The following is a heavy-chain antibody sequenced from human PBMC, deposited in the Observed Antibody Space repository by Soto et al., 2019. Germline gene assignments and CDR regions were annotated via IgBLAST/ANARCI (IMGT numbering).Heavy chain of an antibody. CDR1: GGSIISSEYY. V-gene: IGHV4-31*03. D-gene: IGHD3-10*01. Sequence: VQLQQSGPGLVKPSQTLSLTCTVSGGSIISSEYYWSWIRQHPGKGLEWIGHIYYSGSTYYNPSLKSRVAISVDTSNNNFSLKLSSVTAADTAVYYCARDVRGSSGRRVDVWGQGTTVTVSS. CDR3: ARDVRGSSGRRVDV. CDR2: IYYSGST. J-gene: IGHJ6*02.